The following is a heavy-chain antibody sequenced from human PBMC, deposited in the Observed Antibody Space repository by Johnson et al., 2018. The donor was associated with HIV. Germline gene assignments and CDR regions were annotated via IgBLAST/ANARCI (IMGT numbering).Heavy chain of an antibody. V-gene: IGHV3-30*02. D-gene: IGHD6-19*01. J-gene: IGHJ3*02. Sequence: QVQLVESGGGVVQPGGSLRLSCAASGFTFSSYGMHWVRQAPGKGLEWVAFIRYDGSNKYYADSVKGRFTISRDNSKNTLYLQMSSLRAEDTAVYYCASDGARRIAVADLDAFDIWGQGTMVTVSS. CDR2: IRYDGSNK. CDR3: ASDGARRIAVADLDAFDI. CDR1: GFTFSSYG.